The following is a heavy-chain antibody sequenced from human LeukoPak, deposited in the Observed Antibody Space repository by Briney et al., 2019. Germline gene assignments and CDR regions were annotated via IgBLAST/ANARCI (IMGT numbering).Heavy chain of an antibody. CDR1: GGSISSGGYY. V-gene: IGHV4-31*03. CDR3: ARDRYRYCGSTSCYSYYYYYGMDV. CDR2: IYYSGST. Sequence: SQTLSLTCTVSGGSISSGGYYWSWIRQHPGTGLEWIGYIYYSGSTYYNPSLKSRVTISVDTSKNQFSLKLSSVTAADTAVYYCARDRYRYCGSTSCYSYYYYYGMDVWGQGTTVTVSS. J-gene: IGHJ6*02. D-gene: IGHD2-2*02.